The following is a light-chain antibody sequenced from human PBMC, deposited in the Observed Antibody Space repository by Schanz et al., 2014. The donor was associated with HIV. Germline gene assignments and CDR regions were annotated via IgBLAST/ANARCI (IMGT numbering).Light chain of an antibody. CDR2: DNT. J-gene: IGLJ3*02. CDR1: SSNIGADYD. CDR3: QSFDSSLNGVL. Sequence: QSVLAQPPSVSGAPGQRVTISCTGSSSNIGADYDVHWYQLLPGTAPKLLIFDNTSRPSGVPARFSGSKSGSSASLAISGLQDEDEADYFCQSFDSSLNGVLFGGGTKLTVL. V-gene: IGLV1-40*01.